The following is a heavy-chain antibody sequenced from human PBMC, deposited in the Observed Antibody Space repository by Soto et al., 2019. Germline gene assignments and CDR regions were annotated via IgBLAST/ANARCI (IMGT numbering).Heavy chain of an antibody. J-gene: IGHJ6*02. D-gene: IGHD5-12*01. CDR1: GFTFSSYA. V-gene: IGHV3-30-3*01. CDR3: ARSNVDHYGMDV. CDR2: ISYDGSNK. Sequence: QVQLVESGGGVVQPGRSLRLSCAASGFTFSSYAMHWVRQAPGKGLEWVAVISYDGSNKYYADSVKGRFTISRDNSKNTLYLQMNSLRAEDTAGYYCARSNVDHYGMDVWGQGTTVTVSS.